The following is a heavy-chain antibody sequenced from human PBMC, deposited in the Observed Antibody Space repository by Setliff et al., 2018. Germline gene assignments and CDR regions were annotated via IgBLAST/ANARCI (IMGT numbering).Heavy chain of an antibody. CDR3: ARMQADDYGDYYGFDY. CDR2: IYWNDDK. CDR1: GFSLSTSGVG. V-gene: IGHV2-5*01. J-gene: IGHJ4*02. D-gene: IGHD4-17*01. Sequence: SGPTLVNPTQTLTLTCTFSGFSLSTSGVGVGWIRQPPGKALEWLALIYWNDDKRYSPSLKSRLTITKDTAKSQVVLTMTNMDPVDTATYYCARMQADDYGDYYGFDYWGQGTLVTVSS.